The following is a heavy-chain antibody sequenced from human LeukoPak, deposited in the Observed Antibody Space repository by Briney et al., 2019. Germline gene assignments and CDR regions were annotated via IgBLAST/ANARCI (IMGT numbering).Heavy chain of an antibody. CDR1: GFTFSTFA. Sequence: PGGSLRLSCAASGFTFSTFAMIWVRQPPGKGLEWVSSIFPSGGEIHYADSVRGRFTISRDNSKNTLYLQMNSLRAEDTAVYYCARHPPPWRNYYDSSGYSDLTEDYWGQGTLVTVSS. V-gene: IGHV3-23*01. CDR2: IFPSGGEI. D-gene: IGHD3-22*01. J-gene: IGHJ4*02. CDR3: ARHPPPWRNYYDSSGYSDLTEDY.